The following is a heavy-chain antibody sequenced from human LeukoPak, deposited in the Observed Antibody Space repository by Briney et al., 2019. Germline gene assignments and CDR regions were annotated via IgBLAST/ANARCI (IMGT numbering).Heavy chain of an antibody. J-gene: IGHJ6*03. CDR3: ATDGPQNPGYQLLHYMDV. D-gene: IGHD2-2*01. CDR1: GFTFTSHT. Sequence: GGSLRLSCAASGFTFTSHTMNWVRQAPGKGLEWVSSIGIDTITIYYADSVKGRFTISRDNTKNSLYLQMSSLRAEDTALYHCATDGPQNPGYQLLHYMDVWGKGTTVTVSS. CDR2: IGIDTITI. V-gene: IGHV3-21*04.